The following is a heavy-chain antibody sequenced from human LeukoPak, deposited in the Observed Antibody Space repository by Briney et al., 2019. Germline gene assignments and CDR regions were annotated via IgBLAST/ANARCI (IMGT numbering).Heavy chain of an antibody. V-gene: IGHV4-4*07. CDR2: IYTSGST. J-gene: IGHJ4*02. Sequence: SETLSLTCTVSGGSISSYYWSWLRQPAGKGLEWIGRIYTSGSTNYNPSLKSRVTMSVDTSKNQFSLKLSSVTAADTAVYYCARGPMVRGVYYFDYWGQGTLVTVSS. D-gene: IGHD3-10*01. CDR1: GGSISSYY. CDR3: ARGPMVRGVYYFDY.